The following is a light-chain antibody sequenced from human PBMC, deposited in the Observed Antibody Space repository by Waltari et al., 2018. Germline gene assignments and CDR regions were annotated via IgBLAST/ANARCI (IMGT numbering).Light chain of an antibody. CDR1: CSNLGAGLN. Sequence: QSVLTQPPSVSGASGQTVTISCTGSCSNLGAGLNVDRYQQLPGTAPKLLIYGDINRPSGVPDRFFASRSATSASLAIAGLQAEDEADYYCQSYDSSLSGSVVFGGGTKLAVL. CDR2: GDI. CDR3: QSYDSSLSGSVV. V-gene: IGLV1-40*01. J-gene: IGLJ2*01.